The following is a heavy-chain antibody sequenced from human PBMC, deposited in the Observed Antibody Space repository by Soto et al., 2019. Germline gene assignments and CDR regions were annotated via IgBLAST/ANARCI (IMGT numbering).Heavy chain of an antibody. J-gene: IGHJ5*02. CDR1: CVSFSGYY. CDR3: ARARPLLWFGESFSSAQGLDP. CDR2: INHSGST. V-gene: IGHV4-34*01. D-gene: IGHD3-10*01. Sequence: XETLSLPCSVSCVSFSGYYWSWIRQPPGKGLEWIGEINHSGSTNYNPSLKSRVTISVDTSKNQFSLKLSSVTAADTAVYYCARARPLLWFGESFSSAQGLDPWGQGTLVTVPQ.